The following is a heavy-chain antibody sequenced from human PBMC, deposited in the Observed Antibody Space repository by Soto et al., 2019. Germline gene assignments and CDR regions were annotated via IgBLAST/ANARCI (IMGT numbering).Heavy chain of an antibody. CDR1: GFTFSNAW. Sequence: EVQLVESGGGLVKPGGSLRLSCAASGFTFSNAWMNWVRHAPGKGLEWVGRIKSKADDETTDYAAPVKGRFTISRDDSRNILSVQMNSRKIEDTGVYYCYPRITILVVGPRSGWGQGTLVTVSS. CDR3: YPRITILVVGPRSG. CDR2: IKSKADDETT. J-gene: IGHJ4*02. D-gene: IGHD3-3*01. V-gene: IGHV3-15*07.